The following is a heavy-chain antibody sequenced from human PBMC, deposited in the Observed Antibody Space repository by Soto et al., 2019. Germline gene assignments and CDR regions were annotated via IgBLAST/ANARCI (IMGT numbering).Heavy chain of an antibody. D-gene: IGHD4-17*01. J-gene: IGHJ6*02. CDR3: TRLTTDPSRDISYHYFSLDV. Sequence: GESLKISCKGSQYTFTNNWIGWVRQMPGKGLEWMGIIYPFDSDTRYSPSFQGQVTISADKPTSTAYLQWSTLKASDTATYYCTRLTTDPSRDISYHYFSLDVWGPGPTVTVSS. CDR1: QYTFTNNW. V-gene: IGHV5-51*04. CDR2: IYPFDSDT.